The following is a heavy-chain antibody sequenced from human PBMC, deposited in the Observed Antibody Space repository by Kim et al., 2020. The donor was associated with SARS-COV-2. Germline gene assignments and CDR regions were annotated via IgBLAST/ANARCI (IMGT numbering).Heavy chain of an antibody. CDR1: GYTFINSW. J-gene: IGHJ4*02. Sequence: GESLKISCGGSGYTFINSWIAWVRQLPGKGLEYMGIIYPGNSDARYSPSFQGQVTFSVDLFISTAYLQWSSLRASDTAIYYCARSGIGGSVSSLDYWGQGTLVTVSS. CDR2: IYPGNSDA. CDR3: ARSGIGGSVSSLDY. V-gene: IGHV5-51*01. D-gene: IGHD2-2*01.